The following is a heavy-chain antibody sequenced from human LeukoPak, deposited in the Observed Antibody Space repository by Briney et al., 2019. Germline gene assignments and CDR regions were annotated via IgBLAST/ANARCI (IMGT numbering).Heavy chain of an antibody. Sequence: PGGSLRLSCAASGFTFSSYSMNWVRQAPGKGLEWVSSISSSSSYIYYADSVKGRFTISRDNAKNSLYLQMNSLRAEDTAVYYCARDTTYSSSWYVLDYYYYYMDVWGKGTTVTVSS. V-gene: IGHV3-21*01. D-gene: IGHD6-13*01. CDR2: ISSSSSYI. CDR3: ARDTTYSSSWYVLDYYYYYMDV. CDR1: GFTFSSYS. J-gene: IGHJ6*03.